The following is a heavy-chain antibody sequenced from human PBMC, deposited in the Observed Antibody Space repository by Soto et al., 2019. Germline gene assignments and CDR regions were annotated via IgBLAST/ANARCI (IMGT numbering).Heavy chain of an antibody. CDR2: IYWDDDK. D-gene: IGHD3-10*01. CDR3: AHIRPVAMVRGVNLSPGFDY. J-gene: IGHJ4*02. Sequence: QITLKESGPTLVKPTQTLTLTCTFSGFSLSTSGVGVGWIRQPPGKALEWLALIYWDDDKRYSPSLKSRLTITKDTSKNQVVLTMTNMDPVDTATYYCAHIRPVAMVRGVNLSPGFDYWGQGTLVTVSS. CDR1: GFSLSTSGVG. V-gene: IGHV2-5*02.